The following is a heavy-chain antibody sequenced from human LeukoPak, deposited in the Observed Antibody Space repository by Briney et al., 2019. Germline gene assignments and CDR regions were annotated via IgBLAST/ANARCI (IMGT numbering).Heavy chain of an antibody. CDR3: VAGPPSYDYFLEV. J-gene: IGHJ6*03. V-gene: IGHV4-59*11. CDR2: IYYSGST. CDR1: GGSISNHY. Sequence: SSETLSLTCTVAGGSISNHYWSWTRHPPGKGLEWIAYIYYSGSTNYNPSLKSRVTISVDTSKNQFSLKMNSVTAADTAVFCCVAGPPSYDYFLEVCGKGTTVTVSS.